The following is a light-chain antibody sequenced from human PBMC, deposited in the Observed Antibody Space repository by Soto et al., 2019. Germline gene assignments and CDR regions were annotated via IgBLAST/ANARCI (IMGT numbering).Light chain of an antibody. Sequence: ETVMTQSPDILSVSPGESATLSCRASRDVSTNLAWFHQKPGQTPRLVLYGASKRAAGIPAWFRGSGSGTLFTLTISSLQSEDFGVYYCQHYNNWPPYSFGQGTKVDIK. CDR1: RDVSTN. CDR2: GAS. J-gene: IGKJ2*03. CDR3: QHYNNWPPYS. V-gene: IGKV3-15*01.